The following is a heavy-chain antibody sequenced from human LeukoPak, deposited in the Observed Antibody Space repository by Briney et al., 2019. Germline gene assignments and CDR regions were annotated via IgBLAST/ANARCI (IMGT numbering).Heavy chain of an antibody. J-gene: IGHJ4*02. CDR1: GYTFSSHG. D-gene: IGHD3-16*01. CDR2: INGAGDNT. Sequence: GGSLRLSCAASGYTFSSHGLIWVRQAPGKGLEWVSTINGAGDNTYYAETVKGRFTISRDNSKNTLYLHMHSLSAEDTAIYYCAKVSVCYGCYLDYWGQGTLVTVS. V-gene: IGHV3-23*01. CDR3: AKVSVCYGCYLDY.